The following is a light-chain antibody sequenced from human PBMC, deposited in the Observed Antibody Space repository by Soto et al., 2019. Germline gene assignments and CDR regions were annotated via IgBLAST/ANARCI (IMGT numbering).Light chain of an antibody. CDR2: TAS. CDR3: QEYNNYWT. Sequence: DIQMTQSPSFVCASVGGRVIFTFQASQGISRSLAWYQQKPGKAPKLLIYTASTLESGVPSRFSASGSGTEFTLTISSLHPDDFATYYCQEYNNYWTFGQGTEVDIK. J-gene: IGKJ1*01. CDR1: QGISRS. V-gene: IGKV1-5*01.